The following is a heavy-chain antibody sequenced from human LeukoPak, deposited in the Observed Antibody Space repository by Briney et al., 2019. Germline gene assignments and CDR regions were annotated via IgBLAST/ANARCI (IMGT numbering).Heavy chain of an antibody. Sequence: GTSVKVSCKASGGTFSSYAISWVRQAPGQGLEWMGWINPNSGGTNYAQKFQGRVTMTRDTSISTAYMELSRLRSDDTAVYYCARVPPPHYYDSSGYYDYWGQGTLVTVSS. CDR3: ARVPPPHYYDSSGYYDY. D-gene: IGHD3-22*01. J-gene: IGHJ4*02. CDR2: INPNSGGT. CDR1: GGTFSSYA. V-gene: IGHV1-2*02.